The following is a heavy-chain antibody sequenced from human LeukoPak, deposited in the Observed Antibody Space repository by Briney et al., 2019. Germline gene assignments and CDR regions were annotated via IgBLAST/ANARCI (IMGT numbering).Heavy chain of an antibody. D-gene: IGHD6-13*01. J-gene: IGHJ4*02. CDR2: IRYDGSNK. Sequence: GGSLRLSCAASGFTFSSYGMHWVRQAPGKGLEWVAFIRYDGSNKYYADSVKGRFTISRDNSKNTLYLQMNSLRAEDMALYYCAKDTSQEQLVSSFDYWGQGTLVTVSS. V-gene: IGHV3-30*02. CDR3: AKDTSQEQLVSSFDY. CDR1: GFTFSSYG.